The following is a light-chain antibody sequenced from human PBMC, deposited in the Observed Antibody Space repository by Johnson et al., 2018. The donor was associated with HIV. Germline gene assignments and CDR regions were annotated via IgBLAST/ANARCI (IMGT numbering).Light chain of an antibody. V-gene: IGLV1-51*02. CDR2: ENN. J-gene: IGLJ1*01. Sequence: QSVLTQPPSVSAAPGQKVTISCSGSSSNIGNNYVSWYQQLPGTAPKLLIYENNKRPSGIPDRFSGSKSGTSATLGITGLQTGDEADYYCGTWDSSLSAFYVFGTATKATVL. CDR1: SSNIGNNY. CDR3: GTWDSSLSAFYV.